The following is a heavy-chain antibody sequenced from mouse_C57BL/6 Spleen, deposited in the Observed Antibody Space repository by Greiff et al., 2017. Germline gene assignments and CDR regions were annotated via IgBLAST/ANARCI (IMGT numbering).Heavy chain of an antibody. J-gene: IGHJ3*01. CDR2: IDPSDSYT. CDR1: GYTFTSYW. V-gene: IGHV1-59*01. CDR3: AREETGSYWFAY. Sequence: QVQLQQPGAELVRPGTSVKLSCKASGYTFTSYWMHWVKQRPGQGLEWIGVIDPSDSYTNYNQKFKGKATLTVDTSSSTAYMQLRSLTSEDSAVYYCAREETGSYWFAYWGQGTLVTVSA. D-gene: IGHD4-1*01.